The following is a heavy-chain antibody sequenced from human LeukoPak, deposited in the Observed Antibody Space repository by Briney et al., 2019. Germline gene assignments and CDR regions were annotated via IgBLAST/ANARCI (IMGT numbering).Heavy chain of an antibody. V-gene: IGHV3-7*01. CDR2: IKQDGSEK. J-gene: IGHJ4*02. CDR3: ASSGGNSDDY. CDR1: GFTFSIYC. Sequence: GGSLRLSCAASGFTFSIYCMSWVRQAPGKGLEWVANIKQDGSEKYYVDSVKGRFTISRDNAKNSLYLQMNSLRAEDTAVYYCASSGGNSDDYWGQGTLVTVSS. D-gene: IGHD4-23*01.